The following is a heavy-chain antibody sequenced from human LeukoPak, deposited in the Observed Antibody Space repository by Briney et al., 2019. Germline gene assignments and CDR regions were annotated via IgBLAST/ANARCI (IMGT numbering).Heavy chain of an antibody. D-gene: IGHD5-18*01. CDR1: GGTFSSYA. V-gene: IGHV1-69*05. CDR2: IIPIFGTA. J-gene: IGHJ4*02. Sequence: SVKVSCKASGGTFSSYAISWVRQAPGQGLEWMGRIIPIFGTANYAQKFQGRVTITTDESTSTAYMQLSSLRSEDTAVYYCARDPPERGTAMVWGQGTLVTVSS. CDR3: ARDPPERGTAMV.